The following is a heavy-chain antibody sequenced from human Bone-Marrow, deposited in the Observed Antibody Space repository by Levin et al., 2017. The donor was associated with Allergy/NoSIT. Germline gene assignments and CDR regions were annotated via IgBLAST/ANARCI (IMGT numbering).Heavy chain of an antibody. CDR1: GGTFSSNYA. J-gene: IGHJ4*02. V-gene: IGHV1-69*13. CDR2: IIPIYGIA. CDR3: ARDFGIKQPFFDL. D-gene: IGHD5-18*01. Sequence: ASVKVSCKASGGTFSSNYAINWVRQAPGQGLEWMGDIIPIYGIANYAQKFQGRVTITADDSTSTAYMELSSLGSEDTAVYYCARDFGIKQPFFDLWGQGTPVTVSS.